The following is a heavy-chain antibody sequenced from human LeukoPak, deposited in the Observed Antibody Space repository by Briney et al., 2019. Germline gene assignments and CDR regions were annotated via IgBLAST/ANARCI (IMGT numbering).Heavy chain of an antibody. Sequence: PGGSLRLSCAASGFTFSSYSMNWVRQAPGKGLEWVSSISSSSYIYYADSVKGRFTISRDNAKNSLYLQMNSLRAEDTAVYYCARAGVAAAGAHYWGQGTLVTVSS. CDR2: ISSSSYI. CDR3: ARAGVAAAGAHY. D-gene: IGHD6-13*01. CDR1: GFTFSSYS. V-gene: IGHV3-21*01. J-gene: IGHJ4*02.